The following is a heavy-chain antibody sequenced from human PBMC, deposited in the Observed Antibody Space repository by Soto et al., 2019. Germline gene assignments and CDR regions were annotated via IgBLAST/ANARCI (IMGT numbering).Heavy chain of an antibody. CDR1: GFTFDDYA. V-gene: IGHV3-9*01. J-gene: IGHJ6*02. CDR3: AKGNWYEYYYGLDV. CDR2: ISWNSGSR. Sequence: EVQLVESGGGLVQPGRSLRLSCAASGFTFDDYAMHWVRQAPGKGLEWVSGISWNSGSRGYADSVKGRFTISRDNAKNSRYLQMNSLRAEDTALYYCAKGNWYEYYYGLDVWGQGTAVTVSS. D-gene: IGHD1-1*01.